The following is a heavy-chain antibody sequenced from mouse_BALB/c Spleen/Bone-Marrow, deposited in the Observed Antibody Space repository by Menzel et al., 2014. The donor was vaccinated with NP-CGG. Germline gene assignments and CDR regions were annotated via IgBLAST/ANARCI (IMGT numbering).Heavy chain of an antibody. Sequence: EVHLVESGGGLVQPGGSLKLSCAASGFDSSGYWMSWVRQAPGKGLEWIGEINPDSSTINYRPSLKDKFIISRDNAKNTLYLQMSKVRSEDTALYYCARLGYYGTMDYWGQGTSVTVSS. CDR1: GFDSSGYW. J-gene: IGHJ4*01. V-gene: IGHV4-1*02. CDR2: INPDSSTI. D-gene: IGHD1-1*01. CDR3: ARLGYYGTMDY.